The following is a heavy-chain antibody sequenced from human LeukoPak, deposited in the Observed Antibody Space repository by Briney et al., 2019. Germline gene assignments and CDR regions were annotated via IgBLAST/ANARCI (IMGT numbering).Heavy chain of an antibody. Sequence: SQTLSLTCTVSGGSISRGDYYWRWIRQPPGKGLERIGYIYYSGSTYYNPSLKSRVTISVDTSKNQFSLRLSSVTAADTAVYYCASYYGSGSSFDLWGQGTLVTVPS. CDR2: IYYSGST. D-gene: IGHD3-10*01. CDR1: GGSISRGDYY. J-gene: IGHJ5*02. CDR3: ASYYGSGSSFDL. V-gene: IGHV4-30-4*01.